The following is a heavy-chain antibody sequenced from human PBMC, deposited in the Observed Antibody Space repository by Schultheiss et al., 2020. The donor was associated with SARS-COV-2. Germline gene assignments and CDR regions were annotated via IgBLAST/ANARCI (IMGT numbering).Heavy chain of an antibody. Sequence: GGSLRLSCAASGFSFSTYAMHWVRQVPGKGPEWVAVIWFDGNTKYYADSVKGRFTISRDNSKNSLYLQMNGLRVEDTALYYCARATYYDVLTGRSLADGWYLDLWGRGTRVTVSS. CDR3: ARATYYDVLTGRSLADGWYLDL. D-gene: IGHD3-9*01. CDR1: GFSFSTYA. V-gene: IGHV3-33*01. CDR2: IWFDGNTK. J-gene: IGHJ2*01.